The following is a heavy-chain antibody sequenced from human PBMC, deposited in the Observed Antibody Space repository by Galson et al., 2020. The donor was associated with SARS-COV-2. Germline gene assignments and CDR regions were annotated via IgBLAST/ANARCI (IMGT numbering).Heavy chain of an antibody. CDR3: AKESGYDIVTGDMGY. CDR2: IWYDGSNK. Sequence: GESLKISCAASGFTFSSYGMHWVRQAPGKGLEWVAVIWYDGSNKYYADSVKGRFTISRDNSKNTLYLQMNSLRAEDTAVYYCAKESGYDIVTGDMGYWGQGTLVTVSS. CDR1: GFTFSSYG. J-gene: IGHJ4*02. V-gene: IGHV3-33*06. D-gene: IGHD3-9*01.